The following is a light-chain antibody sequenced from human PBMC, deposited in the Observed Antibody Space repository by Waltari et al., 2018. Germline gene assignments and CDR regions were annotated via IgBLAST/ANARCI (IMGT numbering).Light chain of an antibody. CDR2: GAS. Sequence: EIVLTQSPGTLSLSPGERATLSCRASQSVSSRYLAWYQQKPGQAPRPLSYGASRRATGSPDRFSGSGSGTDFTLTISRLEPEDFAVYYCQQYGSSPPWTFGQGTKVEIK. CDR1: QSVSSRY. J-gene: IGKJ1*01. CDR3: QQYGSSPPWT. V-gene: IGKV3-20*01.